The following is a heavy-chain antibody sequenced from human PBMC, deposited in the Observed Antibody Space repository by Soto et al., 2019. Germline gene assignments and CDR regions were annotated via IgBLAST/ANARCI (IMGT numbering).Heavy chain of an antibody. V-gene: IGHV4-39*01. CDR3: ARHDHGAFTLNGFHV. J-gene: IGHJ3*01. CDR2: ISYSGST. D-gene: IGHD3-16*01. CDR1: CDSIPTSGHL. Sequence: QVQLQESGPGLLKPSNTLSLTCTVSCDSIPTSGHLWAWIRQPPGKGLEWIATISYSGSTFYNPSLRRRPSISVDSSKNHLSLILVSVTAADTDMYYCARHDHGAFTLNGFHVWGQGTKVTVSS.